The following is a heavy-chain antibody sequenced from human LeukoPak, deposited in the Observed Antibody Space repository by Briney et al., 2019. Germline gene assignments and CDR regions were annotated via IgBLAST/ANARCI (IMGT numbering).Heavy chain of an antibody. CDR1: GSTFTDNY. V-gene: IGHV1-2*02. D-gene: IGHD2-15*01. Sequence: ASVKVSCKASGSTFTDNYIHWVRQAPGQGLEWTGWISPNSGGINYARKFQGRVTMTRDTSIGTAYMELSRLRSDDTAVYYCATAGYCSGGSCSDWFDPWGQGTLVTVSS. CDR3: ATAGYCSGGSCSDWFDP. CDR2: ISPNSGGI. J-gene: IGHJ5*02.